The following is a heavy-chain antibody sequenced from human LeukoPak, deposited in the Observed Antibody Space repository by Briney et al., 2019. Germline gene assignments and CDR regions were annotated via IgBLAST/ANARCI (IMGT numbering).Heavy chain of an antibody. V-gene: IGHV4-39*02. Sequence: SETLSLTCTVSGGSISSSSYYWGWIRQPPGKGLEWIGGIYYSGSTYYNPSLKSRVTISVDTSKNQFSLKLSSVTAADTAVYYCARDGYCSSTSCYGDWFDPWGQGTLVTVSS. CDR1: GGSISSSSYY. J-gene: IGHJ5*02. CDR2: IYYSGST. CDR3: ARDGYCSSTSCYGDWFDP. D-gene: IGHD2-2*03.